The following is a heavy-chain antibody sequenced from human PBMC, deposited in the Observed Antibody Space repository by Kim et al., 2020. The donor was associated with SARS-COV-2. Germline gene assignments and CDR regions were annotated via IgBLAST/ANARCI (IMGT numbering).Heavy chain of an antibody. Sequence: SETLSLTCTVSGGSISSGGYYWSWIRQHPGKGLEWIGYIYYSGSTYYNPSLKSRVTISVDTSKNQFSLKLSSVTAADTAVYYCARAVPAIFGVVHFDYWGQGTLVTVSS. CDR2: IYYSGST. CDR3: ARAVPAIFGVVHFDY. V-gene: IGHV4-31*03. J-gene: IGHJ4*02. D-gene: IGHD3-3*01. CDR1: GGSISSGGYY.